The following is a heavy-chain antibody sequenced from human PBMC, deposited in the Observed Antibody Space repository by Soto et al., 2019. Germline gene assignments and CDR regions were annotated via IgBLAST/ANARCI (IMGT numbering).Heavy chain of an antibody. V-gene: IGHV1-69*06. CDR1: GGTFSSYA. D-gene: IGHD5-12*01. J-gene: IGHJ4*02. CDR3: ARDLGRGYARGDY. Sequence: GASVKVSCKASGGTFSSYAISWVRQAPGQGLEWMGGIIPIFGTTNYAQRFHGRVTITADKSTSTVYMELYSLKSEDTAVYYCARDLGRGYARGDYGGQGTLVTVPS. CDR2: IIPIFGTT.